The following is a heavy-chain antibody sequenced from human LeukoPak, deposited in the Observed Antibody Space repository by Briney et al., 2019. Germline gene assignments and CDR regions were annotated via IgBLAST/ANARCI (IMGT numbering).Heavy chain of an antibody. V-gene: IGHV3-9*01. J-gene: IGHJ4*02. CDR2: ISWNSGII. CDR3: AKDLYGGNSPVFDC. D-gene: IGHD4-23*01. CDR1: GFTFDDYA. Sequence: GRSLRLSCESSGFTFDDYAMHWVRQAPAKGLEWVSDISWNSGIIGYADSVKGRFTISRDNAKSSLYLKMSDLTPEDTALYYCAKDLYGGNSPVFDCWGQGTLVTVSP.